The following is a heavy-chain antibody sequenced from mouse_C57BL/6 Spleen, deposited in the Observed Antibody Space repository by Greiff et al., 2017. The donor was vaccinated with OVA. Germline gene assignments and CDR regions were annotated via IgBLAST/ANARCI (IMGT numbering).Heavy chain of an antibody. CDR2: ISNLAYSI. CDR3: AKQEEVAMDY. J-gene: IGHJ4*01. V-gene: IGHV5-15*01. D-gene: IGHD1-3*01. Sequence: EVKLVESRGGLVQPGGSLKLSCAASGFTFSDYGMAWVRQAPRQGPEWVAFISNLAYSIYYADTVTGRFTISRENAKNTLYLEMSSLRSETTAMYYCAKQEEVAMDYWGQGTSVTVSS. CDR1: GFTFSDYG.